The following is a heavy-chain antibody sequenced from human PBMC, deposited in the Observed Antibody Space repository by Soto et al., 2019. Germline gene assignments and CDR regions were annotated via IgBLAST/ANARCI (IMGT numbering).Heavy chain of an antibody. CDR2: IYYSGST. CDR3: ARDSPAGSCWSNNWFDP. Sequence: SETLSLTCTVSGGSGSSGSYYWSWIRQPPGKGLEWVGNIYYSGSTNYNPSLKSRVTISVDTSKNQCSLKLSSVAAADTAVYCWARDSPAGSCWSNNWFDPWGQGTLVTVSS. V-gene: IGHV4-61*01. J-gene: IGHJ5*02. D-gene: IGHD6-19*01. CDR1: GGSGSSGSYY.